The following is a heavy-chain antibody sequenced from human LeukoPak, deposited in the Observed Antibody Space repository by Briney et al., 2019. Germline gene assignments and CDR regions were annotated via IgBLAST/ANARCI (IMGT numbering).Heavy chain of an antibody. D-gene: IGHD1-14*01. V-gene: IGHV3-74*01. CDR3: ARADRTAFDI. J-gene: IGHJ3*02. CDR1: GFTFSSYW. Sequence: GGSLRLSCAASGFTFSSYWMHWVRQAPGKGLVWVSRINSDGSGTSYADSVKGRFTISRDNVKNTLYLQMNSLRAEDTAVYYCARADRTAFDIWGQGTMVTVPS. CDR2: INSDGSGT.